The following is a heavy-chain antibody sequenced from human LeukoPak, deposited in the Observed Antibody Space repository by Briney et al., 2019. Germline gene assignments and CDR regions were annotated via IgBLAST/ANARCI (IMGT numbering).Heavy chain of an antibody. Sequence: GGSLRLSCAASGFIFTTHWMSWVRQAPGKGLEWVANIKQDGSEKYYVDSVKGRFTISRDNAKNSPFLQMNSLRAEDTAVYYCARLRFGEFEDAFDIWGQGTMVTVSS. V-gene: IGHV3-7*01. CDR1: GFIFTTHW. J-gene: IGHJ3*02. D-gene: IGHD3-10*01. CDR2: IKQDGSEK. CDR3: ARLRFGEFEDAFDI.